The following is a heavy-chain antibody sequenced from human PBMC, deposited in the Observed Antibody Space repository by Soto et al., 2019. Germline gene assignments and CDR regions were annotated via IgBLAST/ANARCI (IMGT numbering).Heavy chain of an antibody. CDR1: GYSFTSYW. V-gene: IGHV5-10-1*03. CDR2: IDPSDSYT. CDR3: AIFAMEAAGSRVYYFDF. Sequence: EVQLVQSGAEVKKPGESLRISCKGSGYSFTSYWISWVRQMPGKGLEWMGRIDPSDSYTNYSPSFQGHVTISADKSISTAYLQWSRLKASDTAIYYCAIFAMEAAGSRVYYFDFWGPGTLVTVSS. J-gene: IGHJ4*02. D-gene: IGHD6-13*01.